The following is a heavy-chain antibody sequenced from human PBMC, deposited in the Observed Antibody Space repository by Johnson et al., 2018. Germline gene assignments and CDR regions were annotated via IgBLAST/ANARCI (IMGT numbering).Heavy chain of an antibody. J-gene: IGHJ4*02. CDR2: ISGRGGST. CDR1: GFTFSNYA. D-gene: IGHD1-26*01. CDR3: AKVRGEWVHPAFDY. Sequence: VQLVQSGGGLVKPGGSLRLSCAASGFTFSNYAMSWVRQAPGKGLEWVSSISGRGGSTYYADSVKGRFTIARDNAKSTLFLQMNSPRAEDTAVDDCAKVRGEWVHPAFDYWGQGNLITFSS. V-gene: IGHV3-23*04.